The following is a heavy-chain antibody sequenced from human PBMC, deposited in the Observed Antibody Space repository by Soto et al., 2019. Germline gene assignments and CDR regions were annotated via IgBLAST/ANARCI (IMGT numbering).Heavy chain of an antibody. J-gene: IGHJ5*02. Sequence: SETLSLTCTVSGGSISSGGYYWSWIRQHPGKGLEWIGYIYYSGSTNYNPSLKSRVTISVDTSKNQFSLKLSSVTAADTAVYYCARAYSGYAENWFDPWGQGTLVT. V-gene: IGHV4-61*08. CDR1: GGSISSGGYY. D-gene: IGHD5-12*01. CDR3: ARAYSGYAENWFDP. CDR2: IYYSGST.